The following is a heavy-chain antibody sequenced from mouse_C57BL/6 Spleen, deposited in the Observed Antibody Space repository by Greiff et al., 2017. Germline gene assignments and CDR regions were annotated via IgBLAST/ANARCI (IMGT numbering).Heavy chain of an antibody. J-gene: IGHJ3*01. CDR3: AREDSSGYWFAY. CDR1: GYTFTSYW. CDR2: IDPSDSYT. V-gene: IGHV1-59*01. D-gene: IGHD3-2*02. Sequence: QVQLQQPGAELVRPGTSVKLSCKASGYTFTSYWMHWVKQRPGQGLEWIGVIDPSDSYTNYNQKFKGKATLTVDTSSSTAYMQLSSLTSEDSAVYYCAREDSSGYWFAYWGQGTLVTVSA.